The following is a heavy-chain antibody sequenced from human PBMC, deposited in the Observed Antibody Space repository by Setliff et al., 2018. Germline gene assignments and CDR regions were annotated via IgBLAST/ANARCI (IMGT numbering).Heavy chain of an antibody. Sequence: GGSLRLSCAASGFTFRSYTMNWVRQAPGKGLEWVSSISTSSYPYYADSVKGRFTISRDNSKNTLYLQMNSLRPDDTAVYYCAKDIYGSGSYAVGGYFDYWGQGTQVTVSS. V-gene: IGHV3-21*01. CDR3: AKDIYGSGSYAVGGYFDY. CDR1: GFTFRSYT. J-gene: IGHJ4*02. D-gene: IGHD3-10*01. CDR2: ISTSSYP.